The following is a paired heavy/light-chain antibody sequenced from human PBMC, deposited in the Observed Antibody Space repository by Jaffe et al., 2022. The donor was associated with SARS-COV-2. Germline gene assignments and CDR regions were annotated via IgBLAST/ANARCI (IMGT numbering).Light chain of an antibody. V-gene: IGKV1-5*03. Sequence: DIQMTQSPSTLSASVGDRVTITCRASQSISSWLAWYQQKPGKAPKLLIYKASSLESGVPSRFSGSGSGTEFTLTISSLQPDDFATYYCLQCYSFSYTFGQGTKLESK. CDR2: KAS. CDR3: LQCYSFSYT. CDR1: QSISSW. J-gene: IGKJ2*01.
Heavy chain of an antibody. CDR2: ISGSGSRT. D-gene: IGHD3-10*01. CDR1: GFTFSSYA. CDR3: AKDRNSGSGTWEDFDY. Sequence: EVQLLESGGGLVQPGGSLRLSCAASGFTFSSYAMHWVRQAPGKGLEWLSGISGSGSRTYYADSVKGRFTISRDNSKNTLYLQLNSLRAEDTAIYYCAKDRNSGSGTWEDFDYWGQGTLVTVSS. V-gene: IGHV3-23*01. J-gene: IGHJ4*02.